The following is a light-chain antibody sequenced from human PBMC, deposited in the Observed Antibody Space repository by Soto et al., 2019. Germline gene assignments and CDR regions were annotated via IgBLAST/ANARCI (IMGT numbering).Light chain of an antibody. CDR2: XAS. V-gene: IGKV1-39*01. CDR3: QQSYYNPT. CDR1: QDLXRS. Sequence: IQMTQCPSTLSAFAGDRVTIPCRASQDLXRSLAWYQQKPGETTKVLDDXASSFNSVVPSSFSGSGCGTDFTITISSLQDEDVETYCCQQSYYNPTFGQGTKVEIK. J-gene: IGKJ1*01.